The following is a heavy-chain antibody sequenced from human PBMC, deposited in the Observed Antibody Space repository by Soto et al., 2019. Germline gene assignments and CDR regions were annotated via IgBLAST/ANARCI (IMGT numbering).Heavy chain of an antibody. CDR2: INPNNGGT. CDR3: VIQLSGVGY. V-gene: IGHV1-2*04. J-gene: IGHJ4*02. Sequence: QVHLVQSGAEVKKPGASVRVSCKASGYSFTGNSMHWVRQAPGQGLEWMGWINPNNGGTNYAQRFRGSDTMTRDTSVSTAYMDLNRLKSDDTAVYYFVIQLSGVGYWGQGTLVTVSS. D-gene: IGHD1-1*01. CDR1: GYSFTGNS.